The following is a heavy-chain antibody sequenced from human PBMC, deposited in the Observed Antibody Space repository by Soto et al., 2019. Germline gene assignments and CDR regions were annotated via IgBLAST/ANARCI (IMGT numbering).Heavy chain of an antibody. D-gene: IGHD2-2*01. Sequence: SDTLYLTSAVYGWSLTGYYWSWIRQPPGSGLEWIGEINHSGSTNYNPSLKSRVTISVDTSKNQFSLKLSSVTAADTAVYYCASKREVCSSTSCYGWSYGMDVWGQGTTVT. CDR1: GWSLTGYY. J-gene: IGHJ6*02. CDR2: INHSGST. CDR3: ASKREVCSSTSCYGWSYGMDV. V-gene: IGHV4-34*01.